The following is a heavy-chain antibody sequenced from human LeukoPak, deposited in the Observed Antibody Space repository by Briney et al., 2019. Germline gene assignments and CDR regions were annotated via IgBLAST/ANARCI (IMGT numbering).Heavy chain of an antibody. CDR2: IY. CDR1: RYNFTSYW. Sequence: GESLKISCKGSRYNFTSYWIGWVRQMPGKGLEWMGIIYSPSFQGQVTISADKSISTAYLQWSSLKASDTAMYYCARRDYDILTGYRAFDIWGQGTMVTVSS. J-gene: IGHJ3*02. D-gene: IGHD3-9*01. CDR3: ARRDYDILTGYRAFDI. V-gene: IGHV5-51*01.